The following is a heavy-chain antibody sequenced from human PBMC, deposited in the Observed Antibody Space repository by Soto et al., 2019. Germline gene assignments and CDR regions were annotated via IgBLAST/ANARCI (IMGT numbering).Heavy chain of an antibody. CDR1: GYTFTSYG. CDR2: ISAYNGNT. V-gene: IGHV1-18*01. D-gene: IGHD3-22*01. Sequence: QVQLVQSGAEVKKPGASVKVSCKASGYTFTSYGISWVRQAPGQGLEWMGWISAYNGNTNYAQKLQGRVTMTTDTSTSTGYLELRSLRSDDTAVYYCARDFVSTVIVVVTPDAFDIWGQGTMVTVSS. CDR3: ARDFVSTVIVVVTPDAFDI. J-gene: IGHJ3*02.